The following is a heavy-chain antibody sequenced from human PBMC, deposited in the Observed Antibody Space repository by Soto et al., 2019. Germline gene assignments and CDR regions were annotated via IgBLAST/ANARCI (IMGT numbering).Heavy chain of an antibody. V-gene: IGHV3-7*01. D-gene: IGHD3-16*01. J-gene: IGHJ4*02. CDR3: ARDLGYYDY. CDR1: GFTFSNYW. Sequence: EVQLVESGGGLVQPGGSQRVSCAASGFTFSNYWMIWVRQAPGKGLEWVANLNQDGSEKYFVDSVKGRFTVSRDNAKNSLYLQMNSLRVDDTAVYYCARDLGYYDYWGQGTLVTVSS. CDR2: LNQDGSEK.